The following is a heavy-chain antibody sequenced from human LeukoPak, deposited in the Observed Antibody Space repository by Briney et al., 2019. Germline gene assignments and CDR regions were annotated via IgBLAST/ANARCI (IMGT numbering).Heavy chain of an antibody. CDR1: GGSISSYY. D-gene: IGHD1-26*01. Sequence: PSETLSLTCTVPGGSISSYYWSWIRQPPGKGLEWIGYIYYSGSTNYNPSLKSRVTISVDTSKNQFSLKLSSVTAADTAVYYCARVLRWELPPDYWGQGTLVTVSS. V-gene: IGHV4-59*01. CDR3: ARVLRWELPPDY. CDR2: IYYSGST. J-gene: IGHJ4*02.